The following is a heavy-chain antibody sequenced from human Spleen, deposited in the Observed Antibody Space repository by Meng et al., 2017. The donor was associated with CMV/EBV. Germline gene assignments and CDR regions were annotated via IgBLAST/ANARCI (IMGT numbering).Heavy chain of an antibody. CDR3: ARGRGDIVFDGMDV. V-gene: IGHV1-69*05. CDR2: IIPDFRTP. D-gene: IGHD2-15*01. CDR1: GGTFGRFG. J-gene: IGHJ6*02. Sequence: SVKVSCKASGGTFGRFGVSWVRQAPGQGPEWMAGIIPDFRTPNYAQKFQGRVTITTDESTSTAHMDLRSLKSEDTAVYYCARGRGDIVFDGMDVWGQGTTVTVSS.